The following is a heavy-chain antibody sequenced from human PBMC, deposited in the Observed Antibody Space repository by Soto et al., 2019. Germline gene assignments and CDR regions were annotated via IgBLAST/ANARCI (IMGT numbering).Heavy chain of an antibody. CDR1: GYTFTGYY. CDR3: ARDPIGITLGRGPPLYGMDV. V-gene: IGHV1-2*02. Sequence: QVQLVQSGAEVKKPGASVKVSCKASGYTFTGYYMHWVRQAPGQGLEWMGWINPNSGGTNYAQKLQGRVTMTRDTSISTAYMELSRLRSDDTAVYYCARDPIGITLGRGPPLYGMDVWGQGTTVTVSS. D-gene: IGHD3-10*01. J-gene: IGHJ6*02. CDR2: INPNSGGT.